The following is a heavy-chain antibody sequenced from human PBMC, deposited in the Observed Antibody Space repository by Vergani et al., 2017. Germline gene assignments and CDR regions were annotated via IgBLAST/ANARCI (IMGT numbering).Heavy chain of an antibody. V-gene: IGHV3-23*01. D-gene: IGHD6-13*01. CDR3: AKPPPGYSSRWSYHYFDY. CDR1: LFTFIIYS. Sequence: VQLFYSFLFFLQPFFSLILSFSSSLFTFIIYSIIFFLHSPXKFLYFFSSLLVSGGSTYYADSVKGRFTISRDNSKNTLYLQMNSLRAEDTAVYYCAKPPPGYSSRWSYHYFDYWGQGTLVTVSS. CDR2: LLVSGGST. J-gene: IGHJ4*02.